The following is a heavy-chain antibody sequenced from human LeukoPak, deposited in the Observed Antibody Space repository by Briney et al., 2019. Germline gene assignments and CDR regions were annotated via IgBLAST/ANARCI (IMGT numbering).Heavy chain of an antibody. CDR2: IYYSGST. CDR1: GGSISSYY. J-gene: IGHJ6*03. D-gene: IGHD6-19*01. Sequence: PSETLSLTCTVSGGSISSYYWSWIRQPPGKGLEWIGYIYYSGSTNYNPSLKSRATISVDTSKNQFSLKLSSVTAADTAVYYCAREYSSGWQYYYCYMDVWGKGTTVTVSS. V-gene: IGHV4-59*12. CDR3: AREYSSGWQYYYCYMDV.